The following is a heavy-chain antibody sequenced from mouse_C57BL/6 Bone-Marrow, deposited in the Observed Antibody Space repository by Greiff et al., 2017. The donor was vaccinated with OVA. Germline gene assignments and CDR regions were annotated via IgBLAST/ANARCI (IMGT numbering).Heavy chain of an antibody. CDR2: ISNGGGST. D-gene: IGHD2-3*01. J-gene: IGHJ3*01. V-gene: IGHV5-12*01. CDR1: GFTFSDYY. Sequence: EVQLVESGGGLVQPGGSLKLSCAASGFTFSDYYMYWVRQTPEKRLEWVAYISNGGGSTDYTDTVKGRSTITRDNAKNPLYLQMSRLKSEDTTMYYCARHLDDGFHFAYWGQGTLVTVSA. CDR3: ARHLDDGFHFAY.